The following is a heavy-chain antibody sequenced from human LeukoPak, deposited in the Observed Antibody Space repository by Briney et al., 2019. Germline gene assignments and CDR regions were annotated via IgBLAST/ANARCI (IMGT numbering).Heavy chain of an antibody. D-gene: IGHD3-16*02. V-gene: IGHV3-15*01. J-gene: IGHJ6*02. Sequence: GGSLRLSCAASGXTFSNAWMSWVRQAPGKGLEWVGRIKSKTDGGTTDYAAPVKGRFTISRDDSKNTLYLQMNSLKTEDTAVYYCTTTSYTLYYYYYYGMDVWGQGTTVTVSS. CDR2: IKSKTDGGTT. CDR1: GXTFSNAW. CDR3: TTTSYTLYYYYYYGMDV.